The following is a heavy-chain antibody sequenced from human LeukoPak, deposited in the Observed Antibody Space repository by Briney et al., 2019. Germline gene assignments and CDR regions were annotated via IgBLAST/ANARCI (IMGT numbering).Heavy chain of an antibody. Sequence: GGSLRLSCAASGFTFSSYGMHWVRQAPGKGLEWVAVISYDGSNKYYADSVKGRFTISRDNSKNTLYLQMNSLRAEDTAVYYCAKDRYGDYGISFDYWGQGTLVTVSS. CDR3: AKDRYGDYGISFDY. CDR1: GFTFSSYG. CDR2: ISYDGSNK. J-gene: IGHJ4*02. V-gene: IGHV3-30*18. D-gene: IGHD4-17*01.